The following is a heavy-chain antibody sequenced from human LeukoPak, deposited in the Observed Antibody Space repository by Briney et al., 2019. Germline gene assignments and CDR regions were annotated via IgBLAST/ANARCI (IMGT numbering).Heavy chain of an antibody. D-gene: IGHD2-2*01. CDR1: GGSISSYY. V-gene: IGHV4-59*08. Sequence: SETLSLTCTVSGGSISSYYWSWIRQPPGKGLEWIGGVFYTGSTNYNSALKSRVTISLDTSKNQFSLTLTSVTAADTAVYYCAGGGYCDVPSCLAPLFDWWGQGSPVTVSS. J-gene: IGHJ4*02. CDR2: VFYTGST. CDR3: AGGGYCDVPSCLAPLFDW.